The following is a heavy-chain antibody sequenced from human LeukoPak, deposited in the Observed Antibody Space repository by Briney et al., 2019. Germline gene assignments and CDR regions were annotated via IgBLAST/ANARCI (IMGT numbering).Heavy chain of an antibody. CDR2: INHSGST. CDR1: GGSFSGYY. J-gene: IGHJ6*02. V-gene: IGHV4-34*01. D-gene: IGHD3-9*01. Sequence: SETLSLTCAVYGGSFSGYYWSWNRQPPGKGLEWIGEINHSGSTNYNPSLKSRVTISVDTSKNQFSLKLSSVTAADTAVYYCASRYDILTGYSFYGMDVWGQGTTVTVSS. CDR3: ASRYDILTGYSFYGMDV.